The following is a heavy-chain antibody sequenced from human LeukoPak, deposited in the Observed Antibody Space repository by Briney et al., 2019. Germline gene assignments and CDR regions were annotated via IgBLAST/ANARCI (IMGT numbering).Heavy chain of an antibody. V-gene: IGHV3-21*01. CDR3: ARVDYDVSTGYQNYFEF. CDR1: GFTFSSYS. CDR2: ISSSSAYI. J-gene: IGHJ4*02. Sequence: GGSLRLSCAASGFTFSSYSMSWVRQASGKGLEWVSSISSSSAYINYADSVKGRFTISRDNAKNSLYLQMNSLRAEDTAVYYCARVDYDVSTGYQNYFEFWGQGTLVTVSS. D-gene: IGHD3-9*01.